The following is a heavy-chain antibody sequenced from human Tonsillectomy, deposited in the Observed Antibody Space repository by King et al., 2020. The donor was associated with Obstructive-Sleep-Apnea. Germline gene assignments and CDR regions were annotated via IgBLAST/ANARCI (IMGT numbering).Heavy chain of an antibody. CDR2: ISYDGSNK. J-gene: IGHJ4*02. Sequence: VQLVESGGGVVQPGRSLRLSCAASGFTFSSYAMHWVRQAPGKGLEWVASISYDGSNKYYADSVKGRFTISRDNSKNTLYLQMNSLRAEDTAVYYCARDRVVGATHPYWGQGTLVTVSS. D-gene: IGHD1-26*01. V-gene: IGHV3-30*04. CDR3: ARDRVVGATHPY. CDR1: GFTFSSYA.